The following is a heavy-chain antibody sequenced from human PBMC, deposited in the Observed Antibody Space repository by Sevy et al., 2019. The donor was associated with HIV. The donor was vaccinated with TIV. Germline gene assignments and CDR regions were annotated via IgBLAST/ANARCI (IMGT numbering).Heavy chain of an antibody. J-gene: IGHJ4*02. Sequence: GESLKISCKGSGYSFTSYWIGWVRQMPGKGLEWMGIIYPGDSDTRYSPSFQGQVTISADKSISTAYLQWSSLKASDTAMYYCARRKRQYYYDSSGYNFDYWGQGTLVTVSS. CDR1: GYSFTSYW. CDR2: IYPGDSDT. CDR3: ARRKRQYYYDSSGYNFDY. V-gene: IGHV5-51*01. D-gene: IGHD3-22*01.